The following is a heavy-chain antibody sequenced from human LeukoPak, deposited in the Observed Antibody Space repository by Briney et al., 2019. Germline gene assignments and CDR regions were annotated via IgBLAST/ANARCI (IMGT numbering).Heavy chain of an antibody. V-gene: IGHV3-11*01. D-gene: IGHD2-2*01. CDR1: GFTFSDYY. Sequence: PGGSLRLSCAASGFTFSDYYMSWIRQAPGKGLEWMSYISGSSGTIYYGDSVKGRFTISRDNAKNSLYLQMNSLRAEDTAVYYCARSQLTSRPVDYWGQGTLVTVSS. CDR2: ISGSSGTI. J-gene: IGHJ4*02. CDR3: ARSQLTSRPVDY.